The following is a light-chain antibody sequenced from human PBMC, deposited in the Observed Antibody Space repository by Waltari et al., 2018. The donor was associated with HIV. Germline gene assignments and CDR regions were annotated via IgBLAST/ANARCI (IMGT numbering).Light chain of an antibody. V-gene: IGLV1-47*01. CDR1: SSNIGSKY. J-gene: IGLJ2*01. CDR2: RNS. CDR3: AAWDDSLSGPLVV. Sequence: QSVLTQPPSASGTPGQRVTISCSGSSSNIGSKYVYWYQKLPGTAPKLLIYRNSQRPSGVPDRFSGSKSGTSASLAISGLRSEDDADYYCAAWDDSLSGPLVVFGGGTKLTVL.